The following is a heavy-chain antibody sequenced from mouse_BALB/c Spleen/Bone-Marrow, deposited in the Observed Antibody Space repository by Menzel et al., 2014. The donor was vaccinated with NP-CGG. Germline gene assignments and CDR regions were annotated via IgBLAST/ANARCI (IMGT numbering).Heavy chain of an antibody. J-gene: IGHJ2*01. V-gene: IGHV7-3*02. Sequence: EVHLVESGGGLVQPGGSLRLPCATSGFTFTDYYMNWVRQPPGKALEWLGFIRNKANGYTTEYSASVKGRFTISRDNSQNILYLQMNTLRAEDSATYYCARDKGRVFFDYWGQGTTLTVSS. CDR1: GFTFTDYY. CDR2: IRNKANGYTT. CDR3: ARDKGRVFFDY.